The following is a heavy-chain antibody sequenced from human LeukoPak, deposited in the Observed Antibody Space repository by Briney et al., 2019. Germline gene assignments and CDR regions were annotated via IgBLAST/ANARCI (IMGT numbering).Heavy chain of an antibody. Sequence: SETLSLTCTVSRGSISSAGYYWSWIRQPAGKGLEWIGRVYTSGRTNYIPSLKSRVTISVDTSKNQFSLKLSSVTAADTAVYYCARAGGPYCSSTSCYAPDYWGQGTLVTVSS. J-gene: IGHJ4*02. D-gene: IGHD2-2*01. CDR3: ARAGGPYCSSTSCYAPDY. V-gene: IGHV4-61*02. CDR1: RGSISSAGYY. CDR2: VYTSGRT.